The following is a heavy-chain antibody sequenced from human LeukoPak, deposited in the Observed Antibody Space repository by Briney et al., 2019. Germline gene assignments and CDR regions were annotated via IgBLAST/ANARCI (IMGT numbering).Heavy chain of an antibody. CDR1: GYTLTELS. J-gene: IGHJ4*02. CDR2: FDPEDGET. V-gene: IGHV1-24*01. CDR3: ATLRDDYVWGSYRQYGGFDY. D-gene: IGHD3-16*02. Sequence: GASVKVSCKVSGYTLTELSMHWVRQAPGKGLEWMGGFDPEDGETIYAQKFQGRVIMTEDTSTDTAYMELSSLRSVDTAVYYCATLRDDYVWGSYRQYGGFDYWGQGTLVTVSS.